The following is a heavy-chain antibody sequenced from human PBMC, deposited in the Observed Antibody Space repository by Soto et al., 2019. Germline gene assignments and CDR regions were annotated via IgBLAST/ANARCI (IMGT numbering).Heavy chain of an antibody. CDR3: ARGEQDIGRIFYY. CDR1: GDSVSSNSAG. CDR2: TYYRSKWYY. Sequence: PSQTLSLSCAITGDSVSSNSAGWSWVRQSPSRGLEWLGRTYYRSKWYYEYAVSVRGRITINPDTSKNQYSLQLNSVTPEDTAVHFCARGEQDIGRIFYYWGQGTLVTVSP. V-gene: IGHV6-1*01. D-gene: IGHD1-26*01. J-gene: IGHJ4*01.